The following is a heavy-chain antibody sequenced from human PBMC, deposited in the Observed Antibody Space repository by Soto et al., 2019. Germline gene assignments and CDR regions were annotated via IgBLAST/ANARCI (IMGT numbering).Heavy chain of an antibody. J-gene: IGHJ6*02. CDR2: ISGSGDKT. CDR3: AKIISSVTTYFYGTDA. D-gene: IGHD4-17*01. Sequence: GGSLRLSCAASGFSFSTYPMVWVRQAPGKRLEAVSSISGSGDKTYYKDSVKGRFTISRDNSKNTVDLQLNSLRHEDTAVYYCAKIISSVTTYFYGTDAWGQGTTVTVSS. CDR1: GFSFSTYP. V-gene: IGHV3-23*01.